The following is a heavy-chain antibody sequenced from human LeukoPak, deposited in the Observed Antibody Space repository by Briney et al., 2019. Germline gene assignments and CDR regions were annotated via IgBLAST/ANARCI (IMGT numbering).Heavy chain of an antibody. D-gene: IGHD3-10*01. J-gene: IGHJ5*02. CDR3: AKPVDVGYGSGSYKDWFDP. V-gene: IGHV3-23*01. CDR1: GFTFDDYA. Sequence: PGGSLRLSCAASGFTFDDYAMHWVRQAPGKGLEWVSGISGSGGSTHYADSVKGRFTISRDNSKNTLYLQMNSLRAEDTAVYYCAKPVDVGYGSGSYKDWFDPWGQGTLVTVSS. CDR2: ISGSGGST.